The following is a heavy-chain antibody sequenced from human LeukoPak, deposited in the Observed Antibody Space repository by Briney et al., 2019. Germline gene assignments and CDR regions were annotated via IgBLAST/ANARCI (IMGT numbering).Heavy chain of an antibody. CDR2: ISSNGGST. D-gene: IGHD6-19*01. CDR1: GFTLSSYA. J-gene: IGHJ1*01. V-gene: IGHV3-64D*06. Sequence: GGSLRLSCSASGFTLSSYAMHWVRQAPGKGLEYVSAISSNGGSTYYADSAKGRFTISRDNSKNTLYLQMSSLRAEDTAVYYCVKDQSKWLVLGYFQHWGQGTLVTVSS. CDR3: VKDQSKWLVLGYFQH.